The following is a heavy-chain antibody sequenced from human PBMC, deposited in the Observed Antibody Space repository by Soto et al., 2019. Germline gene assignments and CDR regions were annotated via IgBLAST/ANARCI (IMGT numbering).Heavy chain of an antibody. J-gene: IGHJ5*01. D-gene: IGHD3-22*01. V-gene: IGHV4-34*01. CDR3: STRAYDTNGYYRFDP. CDR2: INHRGRV. CDR1: GGSFSGHS. Sequence: SETLSLTCAVYGGSFSGHSWTWIRQSPGKGLEWIGDINHRGRVNYSPSLKSRVTISLDTSKNQFSPTLSAVTAADTAMYYCSTRAYDTNGYYRFDPWGQGTLVTVSS.